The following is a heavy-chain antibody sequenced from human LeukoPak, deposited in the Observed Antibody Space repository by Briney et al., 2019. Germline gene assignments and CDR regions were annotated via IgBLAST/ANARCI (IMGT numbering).Heavy chain of an antibody. CDR1: GMTINSYS. J-gene: IGHJ4*02. Sequence: GGSLRLSCAVSGMTINSYSMDWVRQAPGKGLEWVAFIRYDGSNKYYADSVKGRFTISRDNSKNTLYLQMNSLRAEDTAVYYCANPYYYDSSGYYPFGYWGQGTLVTVSS. D-gene: IGHD3-22*01. CDR3: ANPYYYDSSGYYPFGY. CDR2: IRYDGSNK. V-gene: IGHV3-30*02.